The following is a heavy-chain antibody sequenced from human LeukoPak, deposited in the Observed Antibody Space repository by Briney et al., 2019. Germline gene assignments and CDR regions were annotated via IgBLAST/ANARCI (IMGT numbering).Heavy chain of an antibody. CDR1: GFTFSDYG. V-gene: IGHV3-21*01. Sequence: GGSLRLSCAASGFTFSDYGMSWVRQAPGKGLEWVSTISDGGSITYYADSVKGRFTISRDNAKNSLYLQMSSLRAEDTAVYYCARDKYYYGSGTDYWGQGTLVTVSS. CDR3: ARDKYYYGSGTDY. D-gene: IGHD3-10*01. J-gene: IGHJ4*02. CDR2: ISDGGSIT.